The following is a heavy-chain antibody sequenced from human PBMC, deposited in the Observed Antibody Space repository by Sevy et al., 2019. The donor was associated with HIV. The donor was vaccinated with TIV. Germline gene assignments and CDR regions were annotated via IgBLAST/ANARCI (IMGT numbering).Heavy chain of an antibody. CDR1: GFTFSSYA. CDR3: ARGNAGYSSSFIDY. J-gene: IGHJ4*02. Sequence: GSLRLSCAASGFTFSSYAMHWVRQAPGKGLEYVSSISSNGGSTYYASSVKGRFTISRDNSKNTLYLQMGSLRAEDMALYYCARGNAGYSSSFIDYWGQGTLVTVSS. V-gene: IGHV3-64*01. CDR2: ISSNGGST. D-gene: IGHD6-6*01.